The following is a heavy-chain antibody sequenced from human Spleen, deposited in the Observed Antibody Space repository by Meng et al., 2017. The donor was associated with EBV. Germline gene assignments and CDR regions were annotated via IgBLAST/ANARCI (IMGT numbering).Heavy chain of an antibody. J-gene: IGHJ4*02. CDR2: IYYTGST. CDR1: GDSISTYY. Sequence: QVPLQELGPRLVKPSETLSLICTVSGDSISTYYWNWVRQPPGKGLEWIGYIYYTGSTDYNPSLESRVTMSVDSSRNQFSLDLKSVTAADTAVYYCARGRSSYYFDAWGQGTLVTVS. V-gene: IGHV4-59*01. D-gene: IGHD3-16*02. CDR3: ARGRSSYYFDA.